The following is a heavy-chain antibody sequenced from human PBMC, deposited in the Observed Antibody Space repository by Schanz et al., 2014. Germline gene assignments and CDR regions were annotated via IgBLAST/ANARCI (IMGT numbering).Heavy chain of an antibody. D-gene: IGHD5-12*01. CDR1: GFTVNTNY. V-gene: IGHV3-53*01. CDR3: ARDGGRDGYNLAFDV. J-gene: IGHJ3*01. CDR2: MYINSGST. Sequence: EVQLVESGGGLIQPGGSLRLSCAVSGFTVNTNYMSWVRQAPGKGLEWISSMYINSGSTQYADSVKGRFIISRDSSKNKLLFFFLRFRDFYTDVVCCARDGGRDGYNLAFDVWGQGTLVTVSS.